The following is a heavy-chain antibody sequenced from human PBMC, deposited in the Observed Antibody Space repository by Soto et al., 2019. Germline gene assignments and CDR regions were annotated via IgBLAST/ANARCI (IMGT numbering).Heavy chain of an antibody. D-gene: IGHD2-2*01. CDR2: VSWNSGTM. CDR3: AKGFCSSTRCLTYSYMDV. J-gene: IGHJ6*03. V-gene: IGHV3-9*01. Sequence: EVQLVESGGGLVQPGRSLRLSCAASGFSFDEYAMHWVRQAPGKGLEWVSGVSWNSGTMGYGDSVRGRFAISRDNAKNFLYLQMTSLTTEDTALYYCAKGFCSSTRCLTYSYMDVWGKGTTVTVSS. CDR1: GFSFDEYA.